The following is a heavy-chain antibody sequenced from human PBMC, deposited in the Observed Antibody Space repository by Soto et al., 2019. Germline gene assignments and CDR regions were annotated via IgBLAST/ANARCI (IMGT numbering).Heavy chain of an antibody. J-gene: IGHJ6*02. CDR3: ERRTARVAQYYYYYYGMDV. D-gene: IGHD5-12*01. CDR1: GCTFSSYA. Sequence: GCLRRACTASGCTFSSYAMHWVRQAAGKGLEWVAVISYDGSNKYYADSVKGRFTISRDNSKNTLYLQMNSLRAEDTAVYYCERRTARVAQYYYYYYGMDVWGQGTTVTVSS. CDR2: ISYDGSNK. V-gene: IGHV3-30-3*01.